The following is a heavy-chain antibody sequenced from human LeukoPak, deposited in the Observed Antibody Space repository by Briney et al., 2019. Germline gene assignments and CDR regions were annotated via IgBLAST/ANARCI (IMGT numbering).Heavy chain of an antibody. Sequence: SETLSLTCAVSGGSFSGYYWSWIRQPPGKGLEWVGEINHSGSTNYNPSLKSRVTISVDASKNLFALKLSSVTAADTAVYYCARDRYCSGGSCYLGWFDPWGQGTLVTVSS. V-gene: IGHV4-34*01. J-gene: IGHJ5*02. CDR1: GGSFSGYY. CDR2: INHSGST. CDR3: ARDRYCSGGSCYLGWFDP. D-gene: IGHD2-15*01.